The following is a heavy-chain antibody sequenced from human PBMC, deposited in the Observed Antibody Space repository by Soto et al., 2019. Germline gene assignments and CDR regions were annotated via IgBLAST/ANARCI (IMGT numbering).Heavy chain of an antibody. J-gene: IGHJ4*02. V-gene: IGHV4-39*07. Sequence: PSETLSLTCAVSGGSISSSSYYWGWIRQPPGKGLEWTGTIYYSGSTYYNPSLKSRVTISVDTSKNQFSLKLSSVTAADTAVYYWARAPTPGGKGTLVTVSS. CDR3: ARAPTP. CDR1: GGSISSSSYY. CDR2: IYYSGST.